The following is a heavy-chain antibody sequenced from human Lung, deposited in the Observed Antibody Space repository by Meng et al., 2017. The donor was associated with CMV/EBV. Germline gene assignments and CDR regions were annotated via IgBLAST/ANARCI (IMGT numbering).Heavy chain of an antibody. CDR2: INPNSGGT. CDR3: ARRQWDLRNALDI. V-gene: IGHV1-2*02. J-gene: IGHJ3*02. CDR1: GYTFTGYY. D-gene: IGHD1-26*01. Sequence: ASXXVSXKASGYTFTGYYIHWVRQAPGQGLEWMGSINPNSGGTKYAQKFQGRVTLTRDTFISTVYMELSRLKTDDTAGYYCARRQWDLRNALDIWGQRTEVTVSS.